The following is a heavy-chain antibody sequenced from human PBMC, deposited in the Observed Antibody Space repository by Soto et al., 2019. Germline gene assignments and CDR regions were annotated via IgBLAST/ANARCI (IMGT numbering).Heavy chain of an antibody. CDR3: ARAIRDQLRSDY. Sequence: QVQLGQSGAEVKQPGASVKVPCRSSGYTFTNYDISWVRQATGQGLEWMGWMNPDSANTGYAQKFQGRVTMTRATSISTAYMELNSLTSEDTAVYYCARAIRDQLRSDYWGQGTLVTVSS. J-gene: IGHJ4*02. D-gene: IGHD2-2*01. CDR1: GYTFTNYD. V-gene: IGHV1-8*01. CDR2: MNPDSANT.